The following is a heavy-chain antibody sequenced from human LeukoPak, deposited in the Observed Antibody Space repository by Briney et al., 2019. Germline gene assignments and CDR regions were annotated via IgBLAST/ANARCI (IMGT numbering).Heavy chain of an antibody. CDR2: ISYDGSNK. Sequence: GGSLRLSCAASGFTFSSYAMHWVRQAPGKGLEWVAVISYDGSNKYYADSVKGRFTISRDNAKNTLYLQMNSLRAEDTAVYYCASPNYYGSGPFDLWGRGTLVTVSS. CDR3: ASPNYYGSGPFDL. V-gene: IGHV3-30-3*01. J-gene: IGHJ2*01. CDR1: GFTFSSYA. D-gene: IGHD3-10*01.